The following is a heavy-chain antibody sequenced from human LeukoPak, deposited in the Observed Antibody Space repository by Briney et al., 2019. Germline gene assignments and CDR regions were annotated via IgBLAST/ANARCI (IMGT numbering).Heavy chain of an antibody. CDR3: AREIPGGRYGY. V-gene: IGHV3-53*01. Sequence: GGSLRLSCAASGFTVSGNYMSWVRQAPGKGLEWVSAIYSGGSTYYADSVKGRFTISRDNSKNTVYLQMNSVRAEDTAVYYCAREIPGGRYGYWGQGTLVTVSS. D-gene: IGHD1-26*01. CDR1: GFTVSGNY. CDR2: IYSGGST. J-gene: IGHJ4*02.